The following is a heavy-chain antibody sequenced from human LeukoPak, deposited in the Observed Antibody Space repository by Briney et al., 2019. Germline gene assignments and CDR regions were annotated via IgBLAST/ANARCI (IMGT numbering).Heavy chain of an antibody. J-gene: IGHJ5*02. V-gene: IGHV3-30-3*01. Sequence: PGRSLRLSCAASGFTFSDYAMHWVRQAPGKGLEWVAFISYDGSNKYYADALKGRFTISRDNSKHTLFLQMNSLRADDTAVYYCARDNWGFGPWGQGTPATVSS. D-gene: IGHD7-27*01. CDR3: ARDNWGFGP. CDR1: GFTFSDYA. CDR2: ISYDGSNK.